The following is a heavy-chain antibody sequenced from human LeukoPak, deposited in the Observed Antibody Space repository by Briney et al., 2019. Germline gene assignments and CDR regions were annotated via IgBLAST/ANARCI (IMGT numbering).Heavy chain of an antibody. J-gene: IGHJ6*01. CDR3: ARDDAFRGVAMDV. Sequence: TGGSLRLSCAASGFTFSGYWMHWVRQVPGKGLVWVSRLNTDGSSTSYADSVKGRFTISRDNAMNTLYLQMNSLRAEDTAVYYCARDDAFRGVAMDVWGQGTTVTASS. D-gene: IGHD3-16*01. CDR2: LNTDGSST. V-gene: IGHV3-74*01. CDR1: GFTFSGYW.